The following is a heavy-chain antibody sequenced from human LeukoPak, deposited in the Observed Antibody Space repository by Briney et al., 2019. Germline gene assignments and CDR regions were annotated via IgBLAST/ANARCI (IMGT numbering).Heavy chain of an antibody. CDR2: IYYNGNT. CDR1: GGSINNYY. Sequence: SETLSLTCTLSGGSINNYYWSWIRQPPGKGLEWIGYIYYNGNTNYNPSLKSRVTISVDTSKNQFSLKLSSVTAAVTAVYFCAREYSSGLSWFDPWGQGTLVTVSS. V-gene: IGHV4-59*01. J-gene: IGHJ5*02. D-gene: IGHD6-19*01. CDR3: AREYSSGLSWFDP.